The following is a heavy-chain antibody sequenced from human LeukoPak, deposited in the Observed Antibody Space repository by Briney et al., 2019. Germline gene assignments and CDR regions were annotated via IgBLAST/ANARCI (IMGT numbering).Heavy chain of an antibody. CDR3: ARRDTTWLLDY. J-gene: IGHJ4*02. Sequence: GESLKISCKGSGYSFATYWIGWVRQMPGKGLEWMGIIYPGDSDSRYSPSFQGQVTISADKSITTAYLQWSSLKASDTAMYYCARRDTTWLLDYWGQGTLVTVSS. V-gene: IGHV5-51*01. CDR2: IYPGDSDS. CDR1: GYSFATYW. D-gene: IGHD1-14*01.